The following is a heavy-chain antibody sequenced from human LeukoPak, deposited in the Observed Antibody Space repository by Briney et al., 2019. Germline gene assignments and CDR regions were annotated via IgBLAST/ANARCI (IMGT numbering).Heavy chain of an antibody. CDR1: GFTFSDYY. J-gene: IGHJ6*03. CDR2: ISSSGSTI. V-gene: IGHV3-11*04. CDR3: AREGGSGSHLYYYYYYYMDV. D-gene: IGHD3-10*01. Sequence: PGGSLRLSCAASGFTFSDYYMSWIRQAPGKGLEWVSYISSSGSTIYYADSVKGRFTISRDNSKNTLYLQMNSLRAEDTAVYYCAREGGSGSHLYYYYYYYMDVWGKGTTVTISS.